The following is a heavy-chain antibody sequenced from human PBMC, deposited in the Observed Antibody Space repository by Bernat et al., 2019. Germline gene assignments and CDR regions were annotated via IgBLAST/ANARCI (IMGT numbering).Heavy chain of an antibody. V-gene: IGHV3-33*06. D-gene: IGHD4-17*01. CDR1: GFTFSSYG. J-gene: IGHJ4*02. Sequence: QVQLVESGGGVVQPGRSLRLSCAASGFTFSSYGMHWVRQAPGKGLEWVAVIWYDGSNKYYADSVKGRFTISRDNSKNTLYLQMNSLRAEDTAVYYCAKDSAWTTVTSFDYWGQGTLVTVSS. CDR3: AKDSAWTTVTSFDY. CDR2: IWYDGSNK.